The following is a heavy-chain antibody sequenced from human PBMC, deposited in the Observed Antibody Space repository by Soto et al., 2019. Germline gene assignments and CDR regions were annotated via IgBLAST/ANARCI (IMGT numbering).Heavy chain of an antibody. J-gene: IGHJ4*02. CDR2: ISGSGGST. CDR1: GFTFSSYA. CDR3: AKAGIVLVPPAPIDY. V-gene: IGHV3-23*01. Sequence: GGSLTLSCAASGFTFSSYAMSWVRQVPGKGLEWVSAISGSGGSTYYADSVKGRFTISRDNSKNTLYLQMNSLRAGDTAVYYCAKAGIVLVPPAPIDYWGQGTLVTVSS. D-gene: IGHD2-2*01.